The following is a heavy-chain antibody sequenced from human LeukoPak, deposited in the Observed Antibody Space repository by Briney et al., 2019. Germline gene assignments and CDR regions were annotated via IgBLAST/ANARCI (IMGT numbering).Heavy chain of an antibody. V-gene: IGHV1-69*04. J-gene: IGHJ4*02. CDR1: GGTFSSYA. Sequence: EASVKVSCKASGGTFSSYAISWVRQAPGQGLEWMGRIIPILGIANYAQKFQGRVTITADKSTSTVYMELSSLRSEDTAVYYCARVPFKLRLLPDRMDFDYWGQGTLVTVSS. CDR2: IIPILGIA. CDR3: ARVPFKLRLLPDRMDFDY. D-gene: IGHD2-15*01.